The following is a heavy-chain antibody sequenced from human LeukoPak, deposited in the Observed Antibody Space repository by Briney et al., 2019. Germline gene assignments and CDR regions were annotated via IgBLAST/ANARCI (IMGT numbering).Heavy chain of an antibody. J-gene: IGHJ4*02. V-gene: IGHV1-8*01. CDR2: MNPNSGNT. CDR1: GYTFTSYD. D-gene: IGHD3-10*01. Sequence: GASVKVSCKASGYTFTSYDINWVRQATGQGREWMGWMNPNSGNTGYAQKFQGRVTMTRNTSISTAYMELSSLRSEDAAVYYCARGQRYYGSGSTLGYWGQGTLVTVSS. CDR3: ARGQRYYGSGSTLGY.